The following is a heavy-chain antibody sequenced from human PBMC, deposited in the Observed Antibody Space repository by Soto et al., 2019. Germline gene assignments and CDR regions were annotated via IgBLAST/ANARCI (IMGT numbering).Heavy chain of an antibody. V-gene: IGHV1-8*01. CDR1: GYTFTSYD. D-gene: IGHD3-16*01. J-gene: IGHJ6*02. CDR2: MNPNSGNT. Sequence: ASVKVSCKASGYTFTSYDINWVRQATGQGLEWMGWMNPNSGNTGYAQKFQGRVTMTRNTSISTAYMELGSLRSEDTAVYYCARAGELTFGGVQYYYYYGMDVWGQGTTVTVSS. CDR3: ARAGELTFGGVQYYYYYGMDV.